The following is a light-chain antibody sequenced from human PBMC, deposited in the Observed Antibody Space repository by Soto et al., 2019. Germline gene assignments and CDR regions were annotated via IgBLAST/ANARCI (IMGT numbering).Light chain of an antibody. CDR1: QSISNTF. Sequence: EIVLTQSPGTLSLSPGERATLSCRACQSISNTFLAWYQQKPGQAPRLLIYGASSRATGTPDRFSGSGSGTDFTLSISRLEPEDFAVYYCQQYGASPIYTFGQGTKLEIK. CDR2: GAS. CDR3: QQYGASPIYT. V-gene: IGKV3-20*01. J-gene: IGKJ2*01.